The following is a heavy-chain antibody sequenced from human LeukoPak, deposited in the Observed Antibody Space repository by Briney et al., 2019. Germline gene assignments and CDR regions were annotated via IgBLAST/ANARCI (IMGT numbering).Heavy chain of an antibody. CDR2: FDPEEGET. CDR1: RYTLTELS. Sequence: ASVKVSCKVSRYTLTELSMHWVQQAPGKGLEWMGGFDPEEGETIYAQKFQGRVTMTEDTSTDTAYMELSSLRSEDTAVYYCATVGGPDYSNYFYDNWFNPWGQGTLVTVSS. D-gene: IGHD4-11*01. J-gene: IGHJ5*02. V-gene: IGHV1-24*01. CDR3: ATVGGPDYSNYFYDNWFNP.